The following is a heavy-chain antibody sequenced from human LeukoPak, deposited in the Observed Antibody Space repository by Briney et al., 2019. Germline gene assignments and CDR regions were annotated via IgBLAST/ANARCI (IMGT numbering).Heavy chain of an antibody. CDR1: GFTFSSYA. Sequence: GGSLRLSCAASGFTFSSYALIWVRQAPGKGLDWVSTISVSGGSTYYGDSVKGRFTISRDNSKNSLYLQMNSLRDEDTAFYFCARGGYSSSLAPFDYWGQGTLVTVSS. CDR2: ISVSGGST. D-gene: IGHD6-13*01. J-gene: IGHJ4*02. V-gene: IGHV3-23*01. CDR3: ARGGYSSSLAPFDY.